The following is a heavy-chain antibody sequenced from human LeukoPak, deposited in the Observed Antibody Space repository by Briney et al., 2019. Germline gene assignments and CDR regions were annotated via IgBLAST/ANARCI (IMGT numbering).Heavy chain of an antibody. Sequence: GGSLRLSCAASGFTFSSYSMNWVLQAPGKGLEWVSSISSSSSYIYYADSVKGRFTISRDNAKNSLYLQMNSLRAEDTAVYYCARDSGSVALDYWGQGTLVTVSS. CDR3: ARDSGSVALDY. V-gene: IGHV3-21*01. CDR2: ISSSSSYI. CDR1: GFTFSSYS. D-gene: IGHD5-12*01. J-gene: IGHJ4*02.